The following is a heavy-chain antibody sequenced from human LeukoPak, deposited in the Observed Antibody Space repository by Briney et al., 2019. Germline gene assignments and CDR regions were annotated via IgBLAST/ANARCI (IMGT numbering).Heavy chain of an antibody. CDR2: ISGSGGST. CDR1: GFTFSSYG. D-gene: IGHD1-26*01. CDR3: AKDRLGPFDY. J-gene: IGHJ4*02. V-gene: IGHV3-23*01. Sequence: GGSLRLSCAASGFTFSSYGMSWVRQAPGKGLEWVSAISGSGGSTYYADPVKGWFTISRDNSKNTLYLQMNSLRAEDTAVYYCAKDRLGPFDYWGQGTLVTVSS.